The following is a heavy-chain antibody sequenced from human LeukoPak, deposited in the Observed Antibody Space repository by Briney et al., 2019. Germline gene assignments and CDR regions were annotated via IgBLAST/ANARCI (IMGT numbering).Heavy chain of an antibody. D-gene: IGHD2-2*01. J-gene: IGHJ6*02. CDR1: GLTFSSYW. V-gene: IGHV3-23*01. CDR2: ISGSGGST. Sequence: PGGSLRLSCAASGLTFSSYWMHWVRQAPGKGLEWVSAISGSGGSTYYADSVKGRFTISRDNSKNTLYLQMNCLRAEDTAVYYCAKDLRGIVAVPAAMTDYYYYGMDVWGQGTTVTVSS. CDR3: AKDLRGIVAVPAAMTDYYYYGMDV.